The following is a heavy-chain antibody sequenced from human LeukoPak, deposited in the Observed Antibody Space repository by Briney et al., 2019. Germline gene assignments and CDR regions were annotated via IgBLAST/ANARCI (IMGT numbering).Heavy chain of an antibody. J-gene: IGHJ3*01. CDR1: GGSISSYY. D-gene: IGHD3-22*01. V-gene: IGHV4-4*07. CDR2: IYTSGST. CDR3: ARGDSSGYYYGLVHTV. Sequence: PSETLSLTRTVSGGSISSYYWSWIRQPAGKGLEWIGRIYTSGSTNYNPSLKSRVTMSVDTSKNQFSLKLSSVTAADTAVYYCARGDSSGYYYGLVHTVWGQGTMVTVSS.